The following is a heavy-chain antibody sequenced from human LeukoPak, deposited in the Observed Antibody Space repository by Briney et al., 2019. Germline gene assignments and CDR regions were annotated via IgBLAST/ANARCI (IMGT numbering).Heavy chain of an antibody. CDR2: ISGSGGST. D-gene: IGHD3-22*01. CDR3: ARDSSYDSSGYYLWSS. CDR1: GFTFSSYG. V-gene: IGHV3-23*01. J-gene: IGHJ3*01. Sequence: PGGSLRLSCAASGFTFSSYGMSWVRQAPGKGLEWVSAISGSGGSTYYADSVKGRFTISRDNSKNTLYLQMNSLRAEDTAVYYCARDSSYDSSGYYLWSSWGQGTMVTVSS.